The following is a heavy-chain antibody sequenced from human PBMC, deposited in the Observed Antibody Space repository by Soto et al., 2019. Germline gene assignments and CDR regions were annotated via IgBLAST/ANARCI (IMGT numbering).Heavy chain of an antibody. J-gene: IGHJ6*02. Sequence: GGSLRLSCAASGFTFSSYAMHWVRQAPGKGLEWVAVISYDGSNKYYADSVKGRFTISRDNSKNTLYLQMNSLRAEDTAVYYCARGGYDFWSGYRYYYYGMDVWGQGTTVTVSS. CDR3: ARGGYDFWSGYRYYYYGMDV. D-gene: IGHD3-3*01. CDR2: ISYDGSNK. V-gene: IGHV3-30-3*01. CDR1: GFTFSSYA.